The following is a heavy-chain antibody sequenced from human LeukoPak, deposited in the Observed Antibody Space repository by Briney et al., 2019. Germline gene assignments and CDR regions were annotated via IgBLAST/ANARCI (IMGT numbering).Heavy chain of an antibody. CDR3: ARDPPWLRD. Sequence: GGSLRLSCAASGFTFSSFSMNWVRQAPGKGLEWVSYIRSGGTNTDYTGSVKGRFTISRDNAKNSLYLQMNSLRAEDTAVYYCARDPPWLRDWGQGTLVTVSS. J-gene: IGHJ4*02. D-gene: IGHD3-22*01. V-gene: IGHV3-48*04. CDR2: IRSGGTNT. CDR1: GFTFSSFS.